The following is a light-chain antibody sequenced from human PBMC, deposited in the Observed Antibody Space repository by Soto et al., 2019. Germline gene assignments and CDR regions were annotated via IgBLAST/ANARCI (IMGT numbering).Light chain of an antibody. Sequence: DIQMTQSPSSLSAFVGDRVTITCRSSQTISSYLNWYQQKPGKAPKVLIYAASYLQTGVSSRFSGRGSGTDFTLTIDSLQPADEATYNCHQSYIRLTFGPWTKVDIK. CDR3: HQSYIRLT. V-gene: IGKV1-39*01. CDR2: AAS. J-gene: IGKJ3*01. CDR1: QTISSY.